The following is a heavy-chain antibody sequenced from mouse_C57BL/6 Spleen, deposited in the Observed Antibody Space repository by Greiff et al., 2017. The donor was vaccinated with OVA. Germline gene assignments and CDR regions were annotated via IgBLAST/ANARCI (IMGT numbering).Heavy chain of an antibody. CDR1: GYSFTDYN. D-gene: IGHD1-1*01. CDR3: ARSDYGSRGAMDY. V-gene: IGHV1-39*01. Sequence: VQLKESGPELVKPGASVKISCKASGYSFTDYNMNWVKQSHGKSLEWIGVINPNYGTTSYNQKFKGKATLTVDQSSSTAYMQLNSLTSEDSAVYYCARSDYGSRGAMDYWGQGTSVTVSS. CDR2: INPNYGTT. J-gene: IGHJ4*01.